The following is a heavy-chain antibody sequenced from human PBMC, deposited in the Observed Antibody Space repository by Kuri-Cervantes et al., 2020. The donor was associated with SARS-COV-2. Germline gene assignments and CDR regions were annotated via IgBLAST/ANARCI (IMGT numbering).Heavy chain of an antibody. V-gene: IGHV1-18*01. CDR3: AVLTGESGPYYYYYGMDV. D-gene: IGHD7-27*01. CDR2: ISAYNGNT. J-gene: IGHJ6*02. Sequence: ASVKVSCKASGYTFTSYGISWVRQDPGQGLEWMGWISAYNGNTNYAQKLQGRVTMTTDTSTSTAYMELRILRSDDTAVYYCAVLTGESGPYYYYYGMDVWGQGTTVTVSS. CDR1: GYTFTSYG.